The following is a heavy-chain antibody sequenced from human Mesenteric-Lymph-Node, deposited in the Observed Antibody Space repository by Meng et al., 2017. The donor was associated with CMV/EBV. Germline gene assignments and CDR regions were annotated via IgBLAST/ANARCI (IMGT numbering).Heavy chain of an antibody. V-gene: IGHV1-69*02. CDR3: ARGAGSPSDAFDI. Sequence: AFGDTFKFYSINWVRQAPGQGLESMGRIIPGLGIVNYAQEFQGRVTITADKSTSTAYMELSSLRSEDTALYYCARGAGSPSDAFDIWGQGTMVTVSS. CDR2: IIPGLGIV. D-gene: IGHD3-10*01. J-gene: IGHJ3*02. CDR1: GDTFKFYS.